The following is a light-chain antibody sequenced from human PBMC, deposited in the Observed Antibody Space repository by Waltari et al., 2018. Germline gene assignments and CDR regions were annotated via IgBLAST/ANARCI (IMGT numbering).Light chain of an antibody. Sequence: HSALTQPSSVSGSPGQSIPLSCPGSSSDVGGYNYFSWYQHYPGKFPKSMMYEFNNPPSGVSSRFSGSKSGNTASLTISGLQADDEADYYCSSFTSRHLYVFGTGTAVTVL. CDR2: EFN. CDR1: SSDVGGYNY. J-gene: IGLJ1*01. CDR3: SSFTSRHLYV. V-gene: IGLV2-14*01.